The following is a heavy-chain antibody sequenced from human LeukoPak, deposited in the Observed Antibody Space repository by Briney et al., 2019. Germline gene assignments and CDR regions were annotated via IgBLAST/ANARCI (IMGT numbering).Heavy chain of an antibody. V-gene: IGHV3-49*03. CDR1: GFMFRDHA. J-gene: IGHJ3*02. D-gene: IGHD5-12*01. Sequence: PGGSLRLSCTGSGFMFRDHAMSWFRQAPGKGLEWVGFIRTKTYSQTTEHAASVKGRFTTSRDDSTSIAYLQMNSLKTEDTAVYYCSRNSGTLAGWPFDIWGQGIMVTVSS. CDR2: IRTKTYSQTT. CDR3: SRNSGTLAGWPFDI.